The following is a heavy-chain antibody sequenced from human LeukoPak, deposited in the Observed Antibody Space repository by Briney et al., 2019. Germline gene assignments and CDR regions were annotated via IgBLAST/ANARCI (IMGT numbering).Heavy chain of an antibody. V-gene: IGHV3-23*01. CDR2: IAGRGGDTNYDP. CDR3: VKSPSGGRELVWHPYYFDS. J-gene: IGHJ4*02. D-gene: IGHD1-26*01. CDR1: GLTFSSYV. Sequence: QAGGSLRLSCAASGLTFSSYVMSWVRQAPGKGLEWVSSIAGRGGDTNYDPYYPDSVKGRFTISRDTSKNTLYLQMNSLRADDTAVYYCVKSPSGGRELVWHPYYFDSWGQGTLVTVSS.